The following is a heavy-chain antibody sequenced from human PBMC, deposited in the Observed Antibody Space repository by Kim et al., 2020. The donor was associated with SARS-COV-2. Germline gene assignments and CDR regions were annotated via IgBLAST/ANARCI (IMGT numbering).Heavy chain of an antibody. Sequence: ASVKVSCKVSGYTLTELSMHWVRQAPGKGLEWMGGFDPEDGETIYAQKFQGRVTMTEDTSTDTAYMELSSLRSEDTAVYYCATVMRATMIVQPWYFDYWGQGTLVTVSS. CDR1: GYTLTELS. V-gene: IGHV1-24*01. CDR2: FDPEDGET. D-gene: IGHD3-22*01. J-gene: IGHJ4*02. CDR3: ATVMRATMIVQPWYFDY.